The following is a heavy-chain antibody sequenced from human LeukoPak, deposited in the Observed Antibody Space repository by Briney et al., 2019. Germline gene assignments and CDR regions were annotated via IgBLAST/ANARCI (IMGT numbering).Heavy chain of an antibody. J-gene: IGHJ4*02. CDR1: GGSFSGYY. CDR2: IYHSGST. CDR3: ARENGYKYDY. Sequence: SETLSLTCAVYGGSFSGYYWSWIRQPPGKGLEWIGSIYHSGSTNYNPSLKSRVTISVDTSKNQFSLKLRSVTAADTAVYYCARENGYKYDYWGQGTLVTVSS. D-gene: IGHD5-24*01. V-gene: IGHV4-59*01.